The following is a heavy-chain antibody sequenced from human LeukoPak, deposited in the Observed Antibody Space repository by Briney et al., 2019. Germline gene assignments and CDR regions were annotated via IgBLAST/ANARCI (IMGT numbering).Heavy chain of an antibody. D-gene: IGHD2/OR15-2a*01. CDR1: GFSFSSYS. J-gene: IGHJ6*02. Sequence: GGSLRLSCAASGFSFSSYSVNWVRQAPGKGLEWVSAISGSGISTYYADSVKGRFTISRDNSKNTLSLQMNSLRGEDTAIYYCAVIDDAMDVWGQGTTVTVSS. CDR2: ISGSGIST. V-gene: IGHV3-23*01. CDR3: AVIDDAMDV.